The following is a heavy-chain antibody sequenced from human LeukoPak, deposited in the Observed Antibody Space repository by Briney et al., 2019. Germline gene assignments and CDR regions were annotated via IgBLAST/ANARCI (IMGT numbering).Heavy chain of an antibody. CDR1: GFTFSSYG. J-gene: IGHJ3*02. V-gene: IGHV3-30*03. D-gene: IGHD1-26*01. CDR2: ISYDGSNK. Sequence: GRSLRLSCAASGFTFSSYGMHWVRQAPGKGLEWVAVISYDGSNKYYADSVKGRFTISRDNSKNTLYLQMNSLRSEDTAVYYCARVGATPLDAFDIWGQGTMVTVSS. CDR3: ARVGATPLDAFDI.